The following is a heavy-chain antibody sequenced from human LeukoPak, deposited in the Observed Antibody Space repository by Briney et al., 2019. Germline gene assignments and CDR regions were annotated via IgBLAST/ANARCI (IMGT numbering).Heavy chain of an antibody. CDR3: AREGVVYCSSTSCYGYYYYGMDV. D-gene: IGHD2-2*01. CDR2: ISSSSSYI. J-gene: IGHJ6*02. V-gene: IGHV3-21*01. CDR1: GFTFSSYS. Sequence: GGSPRLSCAASGFTFSSYSMNWVRQAPGKGLEWVSSISSSSSYIYYADSVKGRFTISRDNAKNSLYLQMNSLRAEDTAVYYCAREGVVYCSSTSCYGYYYYGMDVWGQGTTVTVSS.